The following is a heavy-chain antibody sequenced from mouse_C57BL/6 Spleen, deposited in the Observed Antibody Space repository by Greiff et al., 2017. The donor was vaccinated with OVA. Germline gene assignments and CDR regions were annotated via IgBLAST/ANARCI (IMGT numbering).Heavy chain of an antibody. CDR1: GYTFTDDE. CDR3: TRGSSGLLYFDY. V-gene: IGHV1-15*01. J-gene: IGHJ2*01. D-gene: IGHD3-2*02. Sequence: QVQLKESGAELVRPGASVTLSCKASGYTFTDDEMHWVKQTPVHGLEWIGAIDPETGGTAYNQKFKGKAILTADKSSSTAYMELRSLTSEDSAVYYCTRGSSGLLYFDYWGQGTTLTVSS. CDR2: IDPETGGT.